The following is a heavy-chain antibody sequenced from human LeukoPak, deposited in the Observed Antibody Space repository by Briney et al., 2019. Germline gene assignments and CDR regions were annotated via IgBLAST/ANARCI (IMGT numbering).Heavy chain of an antibody. Sequence: GGSLRLSCAASGFTFSSYSMNWVRQAPGKGLEWVSSISSSSSYIYYADSVKGRFTISRDNAKNSLYLQMNSLRAEDTAVYYCARAAGSSGWFRFDIWGQGTMVTVAS. V-gene: IGHV3-21*01. CDR1: GFTFSSYS. CDR2: ISSSSSYI. CDR3: ARAAGSSGWFRFDI. D-gene: IGHD6-19*01. J-gene: IGHJ3*02.